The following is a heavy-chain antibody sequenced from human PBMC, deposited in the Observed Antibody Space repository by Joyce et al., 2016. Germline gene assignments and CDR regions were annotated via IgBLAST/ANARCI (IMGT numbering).Heavy chain of an antibody. CDR1: GFTLGDYG. J-gene: IGHJ4*02. CDR2: MRPKAYGGKT. D-gene: IGHD2-8*01. CDR3: SRETWGTGNGDRTK. V-gene: IGHV3-49*03. Sequence: EVQLAESGGGLVQPGRSLRLSCTTSGFTLGDYGMSWFRQAPGQGLGWVSFMRPKAYGGKTEYAAGVKGRFTISRDDSKSIVYLQMNSLKIEDTAVYYCSRETWGTGNGDRTKWGQGTLVTVSS.